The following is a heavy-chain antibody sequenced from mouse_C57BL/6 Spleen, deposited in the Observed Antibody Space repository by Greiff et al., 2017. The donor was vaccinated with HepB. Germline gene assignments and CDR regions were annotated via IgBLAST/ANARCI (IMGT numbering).Heavy chain of an antibody. Sequence: QVQLQQPGAELVKPGASVKLSCKASGYTFTSYWMHWVKQRPGQGLEWIGMIHPNSGSTNYNEKFKSKATLTVDKSSSTAYMQLSSLTSEDSAVYYCATFYYYGSSSWYFDVWGTGTTVTVSS. CDR1: GYTFTSYW. CDR3: ATFYYYGSSSWYFDV. V-gene: IGHV1-64*01. J-gene: IGHJ1*03. CDR2: IHPNSGST. D-gene: IGHD1-1*01.